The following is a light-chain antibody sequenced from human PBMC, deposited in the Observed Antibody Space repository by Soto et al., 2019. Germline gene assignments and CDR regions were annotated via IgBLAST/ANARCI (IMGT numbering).Light chain of an antibody. CDR1: QSVSNNY. J-gene: IGKJ2*01. Sequence: EVVWTQSPCTLYLSPGERATLSCRASQSVSNNYLAWYQQKPGQSPKILIFGSSDRATGIPDRFSGSGSGTDFTLTISSLEPEDFAVYYCQQYGSSPPYTFGQGTKLQIK. CDR2: GSS. CDR3: QQYGSSPPYT. V-gene: IGKV3-20*01.